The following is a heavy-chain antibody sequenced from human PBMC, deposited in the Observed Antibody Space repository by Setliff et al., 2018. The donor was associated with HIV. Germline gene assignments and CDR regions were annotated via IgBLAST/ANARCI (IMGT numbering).Heavy chain of an antibody. CDR2: IHYTGNT. CDR1: GGSISNGNYY. CDR3: ARGGTGDDIFYI. D-gene: IGHD7-27*01. J-gene: IGHJ3*02. V-gene: IGHV4-31*02. Sequence: SETLSLTCTVSGGSISNGNYYWTWVRHHPGKGLEWIGYIHYTGNTYYNPSLKSRLTITEDTSKDQFYRKLNSVAAADTAVYYCARGGTGDDIFYIWGQGTMVTVSS.